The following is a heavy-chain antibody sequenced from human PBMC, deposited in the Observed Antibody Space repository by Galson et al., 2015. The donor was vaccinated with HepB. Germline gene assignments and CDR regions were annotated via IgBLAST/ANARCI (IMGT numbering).Heavy chain of an antibody. CDR2: ISWNSGSI. D-gene: IGHD5-18*01. V-gene: IGHV3-9*01. J-gene: IGHJ4*02. Sequence: SLRLSCAASGFTFDDYAMHWVRHAPGKGLEWVSGISWNSGSIGYADSVKGRFTISRDNRKNSLYLQMNSLRAEDTALYYCAKSRSYGYGGFDYWGQGTLVTVSS. CDR1: GFTFDDYA. CDR3: AKSRSYGYGGFDY.